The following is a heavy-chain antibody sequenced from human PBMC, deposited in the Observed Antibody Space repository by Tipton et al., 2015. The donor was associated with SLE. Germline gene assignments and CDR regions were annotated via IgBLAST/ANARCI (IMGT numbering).Heavy chain of an antibody. CDR1: GGSIRTYY. D-gene: IGHD3-10*01. Sequence: LRLSCSVSGGSIRTYYWSWIRQPPGKGLEWIGEVTQSGATNYNPSLKSRVTISVDTSQTQFSLKLTSVTAADTAVYYCARDYYGSGFDAFDIWGQGTMVTVSS. J-gene: IGHJ3*02. CDR3: ARDYYGSGFDAFDI. CDR2: VTQSGAT. V-gene: IGHV4-34*01.